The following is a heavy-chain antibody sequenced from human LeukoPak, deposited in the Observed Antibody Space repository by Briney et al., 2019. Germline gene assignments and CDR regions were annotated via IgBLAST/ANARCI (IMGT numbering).Heavy chain of an antibody. J-gene: IGHJ2*01. V-gene: IGHV3-23*01. Sequence: GGSLRLSCTASGFTFSSYAMSWVRQAPAKGLEWVSAISGSGGSTYYADSVKGRFTISRDNSKNTLYLQMNSLKTEDTAVYYCTTDWMNYYDSSGRDTPDFDLWGRGTLVTVSS. CDR2: ISGSGGST. CDR1: GFTFSSYA. CDR3: TTDWMNYYDSSGRDTPDFDL. D-gene: IGHD3-22*01.